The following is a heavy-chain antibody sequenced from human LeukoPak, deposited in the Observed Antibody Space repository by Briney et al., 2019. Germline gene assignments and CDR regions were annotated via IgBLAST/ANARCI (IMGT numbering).Heavy chain of an antibody. Sequence: SETLSLTCTVSGGSISTSNYYWGWIRQPPGKGLEWIGNIYYSSSTYYSPSLRSRVTISLDTSRNQFSLKLNSVTAADTAVYYCARTTDGGYTYGYSYYYYMDVWGKGTTVTISS. D-gene: IGHD5-18*01. J-gene: IGHJ6*03. V-gene: IGHV4-39*07. CDR2: IYYSSST. CDR3: ARTTDGGYTYGYSYYYYMDV. CDR1: GGSISTSNYY.